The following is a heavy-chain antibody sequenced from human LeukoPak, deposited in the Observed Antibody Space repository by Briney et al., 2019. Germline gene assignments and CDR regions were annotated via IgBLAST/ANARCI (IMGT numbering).Heavy chain of an antibody. CDR1: GDSVSSTSAA. CDR3: AGGFVGGGWHAY. J-gene: IGHJ4*02. V-gene: IGHV6-1*01. D-gene: IGHD3-16*01. Sequence: SQTLSLTCAISGDSVSSTSAAWNWLRQSPSRGLEWLGRAYYRSKWSIEYAPSVESRITINPDASKIQFYLQLISVTPEDTAMYYCAGGFVGGGWHAYWGQGTLVTVSS. CDR2: AYYRSKWSI.